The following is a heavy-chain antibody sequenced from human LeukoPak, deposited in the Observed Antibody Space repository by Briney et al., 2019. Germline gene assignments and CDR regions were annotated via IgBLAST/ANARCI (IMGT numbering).Heavy chain of an antibody. Sequence: KPSETLSLTCTVSGGSISSYYWSWIRQPPGKGLEWIGYIYTSGSTNYNPSLKSRVTISVDTSKNQFSLKLSSVTAADTAVYYCARLMTPPFYVFDYWGQGTLVTVSS. CDR3: ARLMTPPFYVFDY. V-gene: IGHV4-4*09. CDR1: GGSISSYY. J-gene: IGHJ4*02. D-gene: IGHD2-8*01. CDR2: IYTSGST.